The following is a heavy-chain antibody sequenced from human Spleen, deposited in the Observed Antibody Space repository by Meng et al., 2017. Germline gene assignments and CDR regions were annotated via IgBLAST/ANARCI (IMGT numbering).Heavy chain of an antibody. V-gene: IGHV3-74*01. CDR3: ARDHGHNDYGDFRFDY. Sequence: GGSLRLSCAASGFTFSSYWMHWVRQAPGKGLVWVSRINSDGSSTSYADSVKGRFTISRDTAKNTLYLQMNSLRAEDTAVYYCARDHGHNDYGDFRFDYWGQGTLVTVSS. CDR1: GFTFSSYW. D-gene: IGHD4-17*01. J-gene: IGHJ4*02. CDR2: INSDGSST.